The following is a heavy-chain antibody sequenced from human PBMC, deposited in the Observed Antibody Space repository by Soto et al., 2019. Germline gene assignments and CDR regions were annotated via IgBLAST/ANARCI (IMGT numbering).Heavy chain of an antibody. CDR3: ASPYCSSTSCYYYYGMDV. V-gene: IGHV1-3*01. CDR2: INAGNGNT. D-gene: IGHD2-2*01. Sequence: ASVKVSCKASGYTFTSYAMHWVRQAPGQRLEWMGWINAGNGNTKYSQKFQGRVTITRDTSASTAYMELSSLRSEDTAVYYCASPYCSSTSCYYYYGMDVWGQGTTVTVSS. J-gene: IGHJ6*02. CDR1: GYTFTSYA.